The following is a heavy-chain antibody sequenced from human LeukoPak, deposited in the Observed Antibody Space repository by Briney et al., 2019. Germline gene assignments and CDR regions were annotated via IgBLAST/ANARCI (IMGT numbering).Heavy chain of an antibody. CDR2: IWYDGSNK. V-gene: IGHV3-33*01. CDR3: ARETEDWVIEY. Sequence: GGSLRLSCAASGFTFSSYGMHWVRQAPGKGLEWVAVIWYDGSNKYYADSVKGRFTISRDNSKNTLYLQMNSLRAEDTAVYYCARETEDWVIEYWGQGTLVTVSS. D-gene: IGHD3/OR15-3a*01. J-gene: IGHJ4*02. CDR1: GFTFSSYG.